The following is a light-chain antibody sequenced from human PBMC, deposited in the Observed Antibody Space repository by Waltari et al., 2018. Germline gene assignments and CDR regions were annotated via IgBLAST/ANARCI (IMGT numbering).Light chain of an antibody. J-gene: IGLJ1*01. V-gene: IGLV3-21*04. CDR2: YDS. CDR1: NIGSYS. Sequence: SYVLTQPPSVSVAPGETASITCGGDNIGSYSVHWYQQKPGQAPLLIIFYDSDRPSGIPARFSGSNSGNTATLTITSVEAGDEARYYCHVWHAHFDAGVFGTGTEVTVL. CDR3: HVWHAHFDAGV.